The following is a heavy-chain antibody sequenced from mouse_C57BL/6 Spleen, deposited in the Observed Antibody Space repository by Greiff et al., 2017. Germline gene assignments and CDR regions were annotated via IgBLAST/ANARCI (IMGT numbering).Heavy chain of an antibody. J-gene: IGHJ2*01. V-gene: IGHV1-61*01. CDR3: ARGDYYGSLYYFDY. D-gene: IGHD1-1*01. Sequence: VQLQQPGAVLVRPGSSVKLSCKASGYTFTSYWMDWVKQRPGQGLEWIGNIYPSDSETHYNQKFKDKATLTVDKSSSTSYIQLSSLTSDDSAVYYCARGDYYGSLYYFDYLGQGTTLAVAS. CDR1: GYTFTSYW. CDR2: IYPSDSET.